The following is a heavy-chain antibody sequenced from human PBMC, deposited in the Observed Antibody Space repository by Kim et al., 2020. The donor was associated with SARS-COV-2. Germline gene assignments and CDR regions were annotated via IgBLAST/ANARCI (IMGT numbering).Heavy chain of an antibody. D-gene: IGHD2-15*01. CDR1: NNWFKMNI. Sequence: ASVKVSCKMSNNWFKMNIMSWVRQGPGQGLEWMGWVNSNTGNTNYAQKLQGRVIMTTDTSTSTAYMELRSLTSDDTAVYYCLRPVGFCSHVACQTSLNDGSEVWGQGTVVIVSP. CDR2: VNSNTGNT. CDR3: LRPVGFCSHVACQTSLNDGSEV. V-gene: IGHV1-18*04. J-gene: IGHJ3*01.